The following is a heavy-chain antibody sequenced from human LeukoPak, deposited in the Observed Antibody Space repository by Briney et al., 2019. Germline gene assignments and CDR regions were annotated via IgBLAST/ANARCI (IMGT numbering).Heavy chain of an antibody. Sequence: GGSLRLSCAASGFTFREFSMNWVRQAPGKGLEWISYISSSGSTIYYADSVGGRFTISRDNAKNSLYLQMNNLRAEDTAVYYCARDPLLGPRPDYWGQGTLVIVSS. CDR3: ARDPLLGPRPDY. V-gene: IGHV3-48*04. CDR1: GFTFREFS. J-gene: IGHJ4*02. D-gene: IGHD6-6*01. CDR2: ISSSGSTI.